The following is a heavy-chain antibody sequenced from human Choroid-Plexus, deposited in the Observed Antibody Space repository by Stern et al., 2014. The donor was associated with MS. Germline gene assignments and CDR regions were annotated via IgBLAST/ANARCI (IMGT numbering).Heavy chain of an antibody. CDR2: ISYDGSDK. CDR1: GFPFSNFG. D-gene: IGHD2-15*01. CDR3: AKDRQWSTYFFDY. J-gene: IGHJ4*02. V-gene: IGHV3-30*18. Sequence: VQLVESGGGVAQPGRPLILSCAASGFPFSNFGMHGVRQAPGKGLEWVALISYDGSDKYYADSVKGRFTIFRDNSKNTLYMHMNSLRAEDTAVYYCAKDRQWSTYFFDYWGQGSLVTVSS.